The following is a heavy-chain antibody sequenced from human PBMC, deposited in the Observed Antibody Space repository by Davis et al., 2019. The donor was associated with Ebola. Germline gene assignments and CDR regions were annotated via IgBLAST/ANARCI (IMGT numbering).Heavy chain of an antibody. D-gene: IGHD5-18*01. V-gene: IGHV1-2*04. CDR2: IKPNSGGT. CDR1: GYTFTGYY. Sequence: AASVKVSCKASGYTFTGYYMHWVRQAPGQGLEWMGWIKPNSGGTNYAQKFQGWVTMTRDTSISTAYMELSRLRSDDTAVYYCARDVDTAMVRTDADDYWGQGTLVTVSS. J-gene: IGHJ4*02. CDR3: ARDVDTAMVRTDADDY.